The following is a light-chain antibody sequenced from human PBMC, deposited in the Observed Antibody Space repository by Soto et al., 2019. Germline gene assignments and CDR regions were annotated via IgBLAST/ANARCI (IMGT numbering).Light chain of an antibody. V-gene: IGLV2-14*01. J-gene: IGLJ2*01. CDR1: SSDIGRYNY. CDR2: EVI. Sequence: QSALTQPASVSGSPGQSITISCTGTSSDIGRYNYVSWYQQHPGRAPRLIIYEVINRPAGVSDRFSGSKSGNTASLTISGLQAAEEADYYCCSYTRSSTLLFGGGTKVTVL. CDR3: CSYTRSSTLL.